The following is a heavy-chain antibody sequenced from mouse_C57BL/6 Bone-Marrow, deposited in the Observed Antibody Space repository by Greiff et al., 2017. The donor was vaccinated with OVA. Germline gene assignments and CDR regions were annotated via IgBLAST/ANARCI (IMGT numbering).Heavy chain of an antibody. Sequence: VMLVESGPELVKPGASVKISCTASGYAFSSSWMNWVKQRPGKGLEWIGRIYPGDGDTNYNGKFKGKATLTADKSSSTAYMQLSILTSEDSAVYFCARRDGYYVGFAYWGQGTLVTVSA. D-gene: IGHD2-3*01. V-gene: IGHV1-82*01. CDR2: IYPGDGDT. CDR1: GYAFSSSW. J-gene: IGHJ3*01. CDR3: ARRDGYYVGFAY.